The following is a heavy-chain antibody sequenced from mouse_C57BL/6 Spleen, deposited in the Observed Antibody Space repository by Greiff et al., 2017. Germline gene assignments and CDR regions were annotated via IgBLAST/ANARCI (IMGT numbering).Heavy chain of an antibody. J-gene: IGHJ2*01. V-gene: IGHV1-64*01. D-gene: IGHD2-3*01. CDR3: ARDGGYSSAYYFGD. Sequence: QVQLQQPGAELVKPGASVKLSCKASGYTFTSYWMHWVKQRPGQGLEWIGMIHPNSGSTNYNEKFKSKATLTVDKSSSTAYMQLSSLTSEDSAVSYGARDGGYSSAYYFGDWGQGTTLTVAS. CDR1: GYTFTSYW. CDR2: IHPNSGST.